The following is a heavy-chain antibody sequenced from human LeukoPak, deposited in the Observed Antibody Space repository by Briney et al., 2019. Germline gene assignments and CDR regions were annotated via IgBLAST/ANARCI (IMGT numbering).Heavy chain of an antibody. Sequence: ASVKVSCKASGYTFTSYAMHWVRQAPGQRLEWMGWINAGNGNTKYSQKFQGRVTITRDTSASTAYVELSSLRSEDTAEYYCARGSGWQTDFDYWGQGTLVTVSS. D-gene: IGHD6-19*01. J-gene: IGHJ4*02. CDR1: GYTFTSYA. CDR3: ARGSGWQTDFDY. CDR2: INAGNGNT. V-gene: IGHV1-3*01.